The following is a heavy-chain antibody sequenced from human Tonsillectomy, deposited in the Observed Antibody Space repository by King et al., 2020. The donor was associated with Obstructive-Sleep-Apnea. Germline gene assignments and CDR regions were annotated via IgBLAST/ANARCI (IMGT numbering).Heavy chain of an antibody. Sequence: VQLVESGGGVVQPGGSLRLSCAASGFTFRNYGMHWVRQAPGKGLEWVAFIRYDGNNKFYTDTVAGRFTISRDNSKNTLYLQMNSLRAEDSAIYYCAGDDYDLAGALGWGQGTLVTVSS. CDR1: GFTFRNYG. V-gene: IGHV3-30*02. CDR3: AGDDYDLAGALG. D-gene: IGHD3-3*01. CDR2: IRYDGNNK. J-gene: IGHJ4*02.